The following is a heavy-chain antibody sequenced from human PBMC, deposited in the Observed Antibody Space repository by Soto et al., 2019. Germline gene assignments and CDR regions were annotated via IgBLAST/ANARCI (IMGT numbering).Heavy chain of an antibody. CDR1: GGSISSYY. V-gene: IGHV4-59*01. D-gene: IGHD3-3*01. J-gene: IGHJ6*02. CDR3: ARDSVSHDFTDYYYGMDV. Sequence: QVQLQESGPGLVKPSETLSLTCTVSGGSISSYYWSWVRQPPGKGLEWIGYIYYSGSTNYNPSLKSRVTISVYTSKNQFSRKLSSVTAAETGVYYCARDSVSHDFTDYYYGMDVWGQGTTVTVSS. CDR2: IYYSGST.